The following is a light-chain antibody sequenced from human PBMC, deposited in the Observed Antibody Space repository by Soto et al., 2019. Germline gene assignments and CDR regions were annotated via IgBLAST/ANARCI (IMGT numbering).Light chain of an antibody. CDR1: QSVSSAY. Sequence: EIVLTQSPGTLSLSPGERVTLSCTTSQSVSSAYLAWYQQKPGQAPRLLIYGSSTRATGIPDRFSGSGSGKDFTLTISRLEPEDFAVYYCQHYGTSRTWTFGQGTKVEFK. CDR3: QHYGTSRTWT. CDR2: GSS. J-gene: IGKJ1*01. V-gene: IGKV3-20*01.